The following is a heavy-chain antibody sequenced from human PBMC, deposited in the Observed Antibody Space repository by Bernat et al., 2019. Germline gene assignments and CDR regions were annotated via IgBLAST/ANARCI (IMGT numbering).Heavy chain of an antibody. CDR3: TRDPIAVAGTVTH. V-gene: IGHV3-49*03. CDR2: IRSKAYGGTT. J-gene: IGHJ4*02. CDR1: GFTFGDYA. D-gene: IGHD6-19*01. Sequence: EVQLVESGGGLVQPGRSLRLSCTASGFTFGDYAMSWFRQAPGKGLEWVGCIRSKAYGGTTEYASSVKGRFTISREDSKSIAYLQMNRLKTEDTAVYYCTRDPIAVAGTVTHWGQGTLVTVSS.